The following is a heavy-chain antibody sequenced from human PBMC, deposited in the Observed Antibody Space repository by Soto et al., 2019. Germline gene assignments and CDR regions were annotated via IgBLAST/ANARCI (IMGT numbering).Heavy chain of an antibody. CDR3: AIDTLPTDFGLGWDV. J-gene: IGHJ6*02. D-gene: IGHD4-17*01. Sequence: QVQLVESGGGLVKPGGSLRLSCAASNFIFSDYYLSWIRQAPGKGLEWVSYISNSGTTVYYADSVKGRFTISRDNAKKSLYLQMNSLRAEDTAVYYCAIDTLPTDFGLGWDVWGQGTTVTVSS. CDR1: NFIFSDYY. CDR2: ISNSGTTV. V-gene: IGHV3-11*01.